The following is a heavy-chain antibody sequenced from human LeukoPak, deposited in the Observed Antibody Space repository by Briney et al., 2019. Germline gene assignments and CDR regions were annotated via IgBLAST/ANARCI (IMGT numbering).Heavy chain of an antibody. D-gene: IGHD2-15*01. CDR3: ARALGYCSGGSCYTDHRIWFDP. CDR1: GYTFTSYY. J-gene: IGHJ5*02. V-gene: IGHV1-69*13. Sequence: GASVKVSCKASGYTFTSYYMHWVRQAPGQGLEWMGGIIPISRTANYAQKFQGRVTITADESTSTAYMELSSLRYEDTAVYYCARALGYCSGGSCYTDHRIWFDPWGQGTLVTVSS. CDR2: IIPISRTA.